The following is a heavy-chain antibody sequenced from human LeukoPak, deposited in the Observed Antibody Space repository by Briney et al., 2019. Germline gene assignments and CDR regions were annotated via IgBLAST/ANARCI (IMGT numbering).Heavy chain of an antibody. Sequence: ASVKVSCKASGYTFTSYGISWVRQAPGQGLEWMGWISAYNGNTNYAQKLQGRVTMTTDTSTSTAYMELRSLRSDDTAVYYCARDRRSGCSSGWPYDYWGQGTLVTVSS. D-gene: IGHD6-19*01. CDR3: ARDRRSGCSSGWPYDY. V-gene: IGHV1-18*01. J-gene: IGHJ4*02. CDR1: GYTFTSYG. CDR2: ISAYNGNT.